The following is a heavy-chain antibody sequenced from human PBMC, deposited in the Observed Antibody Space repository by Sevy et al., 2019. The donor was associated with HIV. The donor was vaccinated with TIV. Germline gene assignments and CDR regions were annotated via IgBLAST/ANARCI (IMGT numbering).Heavy chain of an antibody. D-gene: IGHD3-10*01. V-gene: IGHV3-23*01. CDR3: AKAPNGYYGSGREGYYFDY. J-gene: IGHJ4*02. Sequence: GGSLRLSCAASGFTFSSYAMSWVRQAPGKGLEWVSAISGSGGSTYYADSVKGRFTISRDNSKNTLYLKMTSLRAEDTAVYYCAKAPNGYYGSGREGYYFDYWGQGTLVTVSS. CDR1: GFTFSSYA. CDR2: ISGSGGST.